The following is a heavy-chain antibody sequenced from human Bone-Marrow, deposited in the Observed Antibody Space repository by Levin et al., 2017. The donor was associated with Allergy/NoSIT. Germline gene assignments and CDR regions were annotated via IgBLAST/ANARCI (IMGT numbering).Heavy chain of an antibody. CDR2: ISTSSSTM. CDR1: GFTFSSYS. J-gene: IGHJ3*02. Sequence: GESLKISCAASGFTFSSYSMNWVRQAPGKGLEWVSYISTSSSTMFYADSVRGRFTISRDNAKNSLYLQMNSLRAEDTAVYYCARGRIYHAFDIWGQGTMVTVSS. CDR3: ARGRIYHAFDI. V-gene: IGHV3-48*01. D-gene: IGHD5-12*01.